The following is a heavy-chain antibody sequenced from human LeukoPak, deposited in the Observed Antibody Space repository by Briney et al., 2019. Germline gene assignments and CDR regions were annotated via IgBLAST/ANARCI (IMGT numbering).Heavy chain of an antibody. CDR2: ISAYNGNT. D-gene: IGHD3-9*01. CDR1: GYTFTSYA. Sequence: ASVKVSCKASGYTFTSYAMNWVRQAPGQGLEWMGWISAYNGNTNYAQKLQGRVTMTTDTSTSTAYMELRSLRSDDTAVYYCAREGRYDILTGPFDPWGQGTLVTVSS. CDR3: AREGRYDILTGPFDP. J-gene: IGHJ5*02. V-gene: IGHV1-18*01.